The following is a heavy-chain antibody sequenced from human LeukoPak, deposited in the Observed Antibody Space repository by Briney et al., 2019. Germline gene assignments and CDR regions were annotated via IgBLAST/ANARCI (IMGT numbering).Heavy chain of an antibody. D-gene: IGHD6-19*01. V-gene: IGHV4-34*01. CDR3: ARARRWGVAVAGKGWFDP. CDR1: GGSISSYY. Sequence: KPSETLSLTCTVSGGSISSYYWSWIRQPPGKGLEWIGEINHSGSTNYNPSLKSRVTISVDTSKNQFSLKLSSVTAADTAVYYCARARRWGVAVAGKGWFDPWGQGTLVTVSS. J-gene: IGHJ5*02. CDR2: INHSGST.